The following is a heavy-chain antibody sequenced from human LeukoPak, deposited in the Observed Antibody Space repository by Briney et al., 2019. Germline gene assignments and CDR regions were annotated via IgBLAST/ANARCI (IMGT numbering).Heavy chain of an antibody. CDR1: GYTFTGYY. J-gene: IGHJ4*02. CDR2: IIPNSGDT. Sequence: ASVKVSCKASGYTFTGYYLHWVRQAPGQGPEWMGWIIPNSGDTDYAQKFQGRVTMTRDTSISTAYLELSSLRSDDTAVYYCARDQDKWGQGTLVTVSS. V-gene: IGHV1-2*02. CDR3: ARDQDK.